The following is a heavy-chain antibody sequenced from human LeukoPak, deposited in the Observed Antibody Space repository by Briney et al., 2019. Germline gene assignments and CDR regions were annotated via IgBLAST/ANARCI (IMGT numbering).Heavy chain of an antibody. V-gene: IGHV1-2*02. CDR3: VRGHCGGECYYGELFDY. CDR1: GYTFTGYY. J-gene: IGHJ4*02. D-gene: IGHD2-21*01. CDR2: INPNSGGT. Sequence: ASVKVSCKASGYTFTGYYMHWVRQSPGQGLEWMGGINPNSGGTNYAQKFQGRVTMTRDTSISTAYMELSRLRSDDTAVYYCVRGHCGGECYYGELFDYWGQGTLVTVSS.